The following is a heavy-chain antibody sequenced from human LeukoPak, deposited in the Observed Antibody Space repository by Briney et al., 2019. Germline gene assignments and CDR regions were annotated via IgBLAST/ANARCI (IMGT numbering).Heavy chain of an antibody. V-gene: IGHV3-23*01. CDR2: ISGSGGST. CDR3: AKPSPRSHWFDP. Sequence: ASVKVSCKASGGTFSSYAMSWVRQAPGKGLEWVSAISGSGGSTYYADSVKGRFTISRDNSKNTLYLQMNSLRAEDTAVYYCAKPSPRSHWFDPWGQGTLVTVSS. J-gene: IGHJ5*02. CDR1: GGTFSSYA.